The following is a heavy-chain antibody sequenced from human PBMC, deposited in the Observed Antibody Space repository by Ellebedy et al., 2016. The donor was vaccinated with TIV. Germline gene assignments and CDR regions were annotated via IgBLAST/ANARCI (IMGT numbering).Heavy chain of an antibody. D-gene: IGHD3-10*01. V-gene: IGHV1-8*01. J-gene: IGHJ4*02. CDR2: MNPKSGNT. CDR1: GYTFTSYD. Sequence: AASVKVSCKASGYTFTSYDINWVRQATGQGIEWMGWMNPKSGNTGYAQKFQGRVTMTRNTSISTAYMELSSLRSEDTAVYYCARAVGSITMVRGVILYYFDYWGQGTLVTVSS. CDR3: ARAVGSITMVRGVILYYFDY.